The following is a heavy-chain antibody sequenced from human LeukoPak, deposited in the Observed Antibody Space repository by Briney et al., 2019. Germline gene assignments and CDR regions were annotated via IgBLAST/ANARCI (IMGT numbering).Heavy chain of an antibody. D-gene: IGHD3-9*01. CDR1: GGSFSGYY. J-gene: IGHJ6*02. Sequence: PSETLSLTCAVYGGSFSGYYWSWIRKPPGKGLEWIGEINHSGSTNYNPSLKSRVTISVDTSKNQFSLKLSSVTAADTAVYYCARTRTDLTGYYYYYGMDVWGQGTTVTVSS. CDR3: ARTRTDLTGYYYYYGMDV. V-gene: IGHV4-34*01. CDR2: INHSGST.